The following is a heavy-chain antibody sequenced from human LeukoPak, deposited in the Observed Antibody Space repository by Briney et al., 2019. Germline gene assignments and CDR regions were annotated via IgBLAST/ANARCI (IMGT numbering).Heavy chain of an antibody. Sequence: PGGSLRLSCAASGFIFSDYTLNWVRQAPGKGLEWVSSITTTSAYIYYADSVKGRFTISRDNAKNSLYLQMNSLRAEDTAVYYCARGSEWSSGVSDYWGQGTLVTVSS. V-gene: IGHV3-21*01. CDR3: ARGSEWSSGVSDY. J-gene: IGHJ4*02. CDR2: ITTTSAYI. D-gene: IGHD3-3*01. CDR1: GFIFSDYT.